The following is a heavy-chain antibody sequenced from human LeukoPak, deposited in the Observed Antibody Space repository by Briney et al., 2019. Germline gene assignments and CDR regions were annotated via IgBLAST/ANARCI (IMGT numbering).Heavy chain of an antibody. Sequence: SQTLSLTCTVSGGSISSGSCYWSWIRQPAGKGLEWIGRIYTSGSTNYNPSLKSRVTISVDTSKNQFSLKLSSVTAADTAVYYCAITSTVTPGRVDYWGQGTLVTVSS. D-gene: IGHD4-11*01. J-gene: IGHJ4*02. CDR2: IYTSGST. V-gene: IGHV4-61*02. CDR3: AITSTVTPGRVDY. CDR1: GGSISSGSCY.